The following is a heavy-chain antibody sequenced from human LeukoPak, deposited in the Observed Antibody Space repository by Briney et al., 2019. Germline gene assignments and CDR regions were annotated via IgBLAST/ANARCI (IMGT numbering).Heavy chain of an antibody. J-gene: IGHJ3*02. Sequence: GGSLRLSCAASGFTFSSYAMSWVRQAPGKGLEWVSAISGSGGSTYYAGSVKGRFTISRDNSKNTLYLQMNSLRAEDTAVYYCASYDYVWGSRTGAFDIWGQGTMVTVSS. D-gene: IGHD3-16*01. CDR3: ASYDYVWGSRTGAFDI. V-gene: IGHV3-23*01. CDR1: GFTFSSYA. CDR2: ISGSGGST.